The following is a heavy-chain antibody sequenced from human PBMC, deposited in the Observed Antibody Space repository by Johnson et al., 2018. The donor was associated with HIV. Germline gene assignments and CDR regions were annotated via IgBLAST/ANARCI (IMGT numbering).Heavy chain of an antibody. CDR2: INWNGDST. D-gene: IGHD3-22*01. CDR3: ARGFSSGYNDAFDI. CDR1: GFTFDEYG. Sequence: VQLVESGGGVVRPGGSLRLSCAASGFTFDEYGMSWVRQTPGKGLEWVSGINWNGDSTGYADSVKGRFTIFRDNAKNSLYLQMNSLRVEEPALYYCARGFSSGYNDAFDIWGQATMVTVS. V-gene: IGHV3-20*04. J-gene: IGHJ3*02.